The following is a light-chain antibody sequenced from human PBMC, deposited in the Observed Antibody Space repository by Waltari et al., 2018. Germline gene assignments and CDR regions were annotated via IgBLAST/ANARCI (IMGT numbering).Light chain of an antibody. Sequence: DIQMTQSPSSLSASVGASFPITCRASQSISSFVNWYQQKPGKAPKLLIYAASSLHSGFPSRFSGSGSAGTDFTLTISSLQPEDFATYYCQESYSRRTFGQGTKVEIK. CDR1: QSISSF. CDR3: QESYSRRT. V-gene: IGKV1-39*01. J-gene: IGKJ1*01. CDR2: AAS.